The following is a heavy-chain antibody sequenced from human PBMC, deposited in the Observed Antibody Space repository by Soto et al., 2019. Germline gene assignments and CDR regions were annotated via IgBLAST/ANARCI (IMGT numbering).Heavy chain of an antibody. D-gene: IGHD2-15*01. CDR1: GGSISSYY. V-gene: IGHV4-59*01. CDR3: ARDRGYCSGGSCYSYYYYYGMDV. CDR2: IYYSGST. J-gene: IGHJ6*02. Sequence: QVQLQESGPGLVKPSETLSLTCTVSGGSISSYYWSWIRHPPGKGLEWIGYIYYSGSTNYNPSLKSRVTISVDTSKNQFSLKLSSVTAADTAVYYCARDRGYCSGGSCYSYYYYYGMDVWGQGTTVTVSS.